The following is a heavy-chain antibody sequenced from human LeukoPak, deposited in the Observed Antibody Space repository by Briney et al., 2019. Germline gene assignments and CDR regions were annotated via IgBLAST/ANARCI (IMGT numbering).Heavy chain of an antibody. V-gene: IGHV4-61*02. CDR3: ARDPGTERTNWFDP. Sequence: HPSETLSLTCTVSGGSISSGSYYWNWIRQPAGKGLEWIGRIYSSGSTNYNPSLKSRVTISVDTSKNQFSLKLSSVTAADTAVYYCARDPGTERTNWFDPWGQGTLVTVSS. J-gene: IGHJ5*02. CDR1: GGSISSGSYY. CDR2: IYSSGST. D-gene: IGHD6-13*01.